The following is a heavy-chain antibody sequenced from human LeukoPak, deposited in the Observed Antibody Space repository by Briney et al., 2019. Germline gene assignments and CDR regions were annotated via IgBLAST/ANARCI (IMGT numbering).Heavy chain of an antibody. D-gene: IGHD6-19*01. CDR3: AISYSSGWYDYFDY. CDR2: FDPEDGET. Sequence: ASVTVSCKVSGYTLTELSMHWVRQAPGKGLEWMGGFDPEDGETIYAQKFQGRVTMTEDTSTDTAYMELSSLRSEDTAVYYCAISYSSGWYDYFDYWGQGTLVTVSS. CDR1: GYTLTELS. V-gene: IGHV1-24*01. J-gene: IGHJ4*02.